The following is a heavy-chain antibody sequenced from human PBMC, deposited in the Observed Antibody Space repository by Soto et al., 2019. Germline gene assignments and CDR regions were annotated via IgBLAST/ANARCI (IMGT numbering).Heavy chain of an antibody. D-gene: IGHD2-2*01. V-gene: IGHV1-2*04. CDR2: INPNSGGT. J-gene: IGHJ6*02. CDR1: GYTFTGYY. CDR3: GKEGNCSSTSRRIMDV. Sequence: ASVKVSCKASGYTFTGYYMHWVRQAPGQGLEWMGWINPNSGGTNYAQKFQGLVTMTRETSIRTAYMGLSRLGSDDTAVYYWGKEGNCSSTSRRIMDVWGQGTTVTVSS.